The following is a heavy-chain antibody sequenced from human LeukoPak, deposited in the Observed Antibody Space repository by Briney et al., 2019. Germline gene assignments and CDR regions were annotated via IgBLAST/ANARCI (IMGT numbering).Heavy chain of an antibody. V-gene: IGHV4-38-2*01. CDR2: VYHSGNT. J-gene: IGHJ4*02. CDR1: GYSISSGDY. CDR3: ARRSTTIFGVVTFDS. D-gene: IGHD3-3*01. Sequence: SETLSLTCSVSGYSISSGDYWGWIRQPPGRGPQWIGSVYHSGNTYYNPSLKSRITISVDTSKNHFSLILSSVTAADTAVYYCARRSTTIFGVVTFDSWGQGTLVTVSS.